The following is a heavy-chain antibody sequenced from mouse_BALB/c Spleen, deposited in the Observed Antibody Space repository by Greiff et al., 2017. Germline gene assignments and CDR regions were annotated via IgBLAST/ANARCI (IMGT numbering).Heavy chain of an antibody. CDR1: GFTFSSYW. J-gene: IGHJ3*01. D-gene: IGHD1-1*01. CDR2: IRLKSDNYAT. CDR3: TGLHGSPFAY. V-gene: IGHV6-3*01. Sequence: VQLKESGGGLVQPGGSMKLSCVASGFTFSSYWMSWVRQSPEKGLEWVAEIRLKSDNYATHYAESVKGKFTISRDDSKSRLYLQMNSLRAEDTGIYYCTGLHGSPFAYWGQGTLVTVSA.